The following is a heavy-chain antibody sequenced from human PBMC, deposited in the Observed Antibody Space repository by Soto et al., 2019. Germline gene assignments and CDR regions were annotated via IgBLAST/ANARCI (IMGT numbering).Heavy chain of an antibody. CDR3: AREGDVPDYYYGTDV. D-gene: IGHD2-21*02. J-gene: IGHJ6*02. CDR1: GYTFTSYG. V-gene: IGHV1-18*01. Sequence: QVQLVQSGGEVRKPGASVTVSCKASGYTFTSYGISWVRQAPGQGPEWMGWISGYNGKTNYAQKVQDRVTMTTDTSTSTVYLELRRLRFDDTAVYYCAREGDVPDYYYGTDVWGQGTTVTVS. CDR2: ISGYNGKT.